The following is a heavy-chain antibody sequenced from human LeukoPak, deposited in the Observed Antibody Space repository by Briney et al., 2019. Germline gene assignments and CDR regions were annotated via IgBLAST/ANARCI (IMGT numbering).Heavy chain of an antibody. Sequence: SETLSLTRTVSGGSISSYYWSWIRQPPGKGLEWIGYIYYSGSTNYNPSLKSRVTISVDTSKNQFSLKLSSVTAADTAVYYCARDLGSPRDYWGQGTLVTVSS. D-gene: IGHD3-10*01. V-gene: IGHV4-59*01. CDR1: GGSISSYY. J-gene: IGHJ4*02. CDR3: ARDLGSPRDY. CDR2: IYYSGST.